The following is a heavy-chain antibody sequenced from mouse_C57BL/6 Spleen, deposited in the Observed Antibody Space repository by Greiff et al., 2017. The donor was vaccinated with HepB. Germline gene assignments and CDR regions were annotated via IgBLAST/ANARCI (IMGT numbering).Heavy chain of an antibody. V-gene: IGHV1-64*01. CDR2: IHPNSGST. D-gene: IGHD2-5*01. CDR3: ARFSNYVSFDY. CDR1: GYTFTSYW. J-gene: IGHJ2*01. Sequence: VQLQQPGADLVKPGASVKLSCKASGYTFTSYWMHWVKQRPGQGLEWIGMIHPNSGSTNYNEKFKSKATLTVDKSSSTAYMQLSSLTSEDSAVYYCARFSNYVSFDYWGQGTTLTVSS.